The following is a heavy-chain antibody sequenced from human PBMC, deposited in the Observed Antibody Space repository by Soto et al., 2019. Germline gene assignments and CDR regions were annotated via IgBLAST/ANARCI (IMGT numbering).Heavy chain of an antibody. CDR1: VGSISSSSLY. Sequence: SETLSLTCTVSVGSISSSSLYWGWIRQPPGKGLEWIGSIYYSGSTYYNPSLKSRVTISVDTSKNQFSLKLSSVTAADTAGYSCARGERGWYGGEYWGQGTLVTVTS. CDR3: ARGERGWYGGEY. CDR2: IYYSGST. V-gene: IGHV4-39*01. J-gene: IGHJ4*02. D-gene: IGHD6-19*01.